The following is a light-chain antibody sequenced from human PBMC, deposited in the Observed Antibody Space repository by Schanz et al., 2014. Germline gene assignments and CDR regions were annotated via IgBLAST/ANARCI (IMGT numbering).Light chain of an antibody. V-gene: IGLV8-61*01. Sequence: QTVVTQEPSFSVSPGGTVTLTCDLSSGSVSTAYCPTWYQQTPGQPPRTLIYNTNTRSSGVPDRFSGSILGNKAALTITGAQADDESDYYCMLYMGGGISLFGGGTKLTVL. J-gene: IGLJ3*02. CDR2: NTN. CDR1: SGSVSTAYC. CDR3: MLYMGGGISL.